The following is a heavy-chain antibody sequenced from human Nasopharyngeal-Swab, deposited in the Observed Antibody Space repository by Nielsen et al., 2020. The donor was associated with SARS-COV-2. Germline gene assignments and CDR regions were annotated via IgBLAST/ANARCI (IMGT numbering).Heavy chain of an antibody. J-gene: IGHJ3*02. CDR3: AKDSVVVVAASDAFDI. V-gene: IGHV3-23*01. CDR2: ISGSGGST. D-gene: IGHD2-15*01. CDR1: GFTFSSYA. Sequence: GESLKISCAASGFTFSSYAMRWVRQAPGKGLEWVSAISGSGGSTYYADSVKGRFTISRDNSKNTLYLQMNSLRAEDTAVYYCAKDSVVVVAASDAFDIWGQGTMVTVSS.